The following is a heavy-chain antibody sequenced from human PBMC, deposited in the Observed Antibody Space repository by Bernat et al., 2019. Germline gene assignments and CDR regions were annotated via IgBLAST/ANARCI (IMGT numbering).Heavy chain of an antibody. CDR3: ASYYQVG. Sequence: EVQLVESGGGVVQPGRSLRLSCAASGFTVSSNYMSWVRQAPGKGLEWVAVLCNDGTKNYAGSVKDRFTISSDNSKNTLYLQLNSLRDEDTAVYYCASYYQVGWGQGTMVTVSS. CDR1: GFTVSSNY. J-gene: IGHJ4*03. D-gene: IGHD2-2*01. V-gene: IGHV3-66*01. CDR2: LCNDGTK.